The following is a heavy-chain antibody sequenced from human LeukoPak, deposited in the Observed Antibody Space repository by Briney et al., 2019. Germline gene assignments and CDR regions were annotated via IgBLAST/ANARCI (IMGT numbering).Heavy chain of an antibody. V-gene: IGHV3-21*01. CDR2: ISSSSSYI. CDR1: GFTFSSYS. CDR3: ARDKNYDTSGYYYTY. J-gene: IGHJ4*02. Sequence: GGSLRLSCAASGFTFSSYSMNWVRQAPGKGLEWVSSISSSSSYIYYADSVKGRFTISRDNAKNSLYLQMNSLRAEDTAVYYCARDKNYDTSGYYYTYWGQGTLVTVSS. D-gene: IGHD3-22*01.